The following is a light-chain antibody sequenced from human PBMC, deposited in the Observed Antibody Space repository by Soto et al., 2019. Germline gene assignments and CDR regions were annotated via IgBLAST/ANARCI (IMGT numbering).Light chain of an antibody. J-gene: IGLJ1*01. CDR2: XXX. V-gene: IGLV2-14*01. CDR3: SSYTSSSSYV. CDR1: SSDVGGYNY. Sequence: QSVLSQPASVSGSPGQSITISCTGTSSDVGGYNYVSWYQHHPVKAPKLMIXXXXIRPSGVSNRFSGSKSGNTASLTISGLQAEDEADYYCSSYTSSSSYVFGTGTKVTVL.